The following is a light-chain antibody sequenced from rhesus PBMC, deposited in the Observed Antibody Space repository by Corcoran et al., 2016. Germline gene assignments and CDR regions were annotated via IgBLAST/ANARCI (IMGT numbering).Light chain of an antibody. Sequence: DIQMTQSPSSLSASVGDRVTITCRARENVNNYLNWYQQKPGKAPKPLIYKASTLQSGVPSRFSGSGSGTDYTFTISSLQPEDVATYYCQHGYGTPFTFGPGTKLDIK. CDR1: ENVNNY. J-gene: IGKJ3*01. CDR2: KAS. CDR3: QHGYGTPFT. V-gene: IGKV1-74*01.